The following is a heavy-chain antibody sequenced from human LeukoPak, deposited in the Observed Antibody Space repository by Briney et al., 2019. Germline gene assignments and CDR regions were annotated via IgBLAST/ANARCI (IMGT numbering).Heavy chain of an antibody. J-gene: IGHJ5*02. V-gene: IGHV4-34*01. Sequence: GSLRLSCAASGFTFDDYGMSWVRQPPGKGLEWIGEINHSGSTNYNPSLKSRVTISVDTSKNQFSLKLSSVTAADTAVYYCARIDPHYDYVWGSYLFDPWGQGTLVTVSS. CDR2: INHSGST. CDR1: GFTFDDYG. CDR3: ARIDPHYDYVWGSYLFDP. D-gene: IGHD3-16*01.